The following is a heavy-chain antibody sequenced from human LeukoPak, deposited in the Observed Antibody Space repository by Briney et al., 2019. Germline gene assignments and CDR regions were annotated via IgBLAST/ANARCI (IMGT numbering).Heavy chain of an antibody. J-gene: IGHJ4*02. CDR1: GGSISSSFYY. D-gene: IGHD6-6*01. CDR2: IYHSGST. V-gene: IGHV4-30-2*01. CDR3: ARGAAGAARQGIFDY. Sequence: PSETLSLTCTVSGGSISSSFYYWGWIRQPPGKGLEWIGYIYHSGSTYYNPSLKSRVTISVDRSKNQFSLKLSSVTAADTAVYYCARGAAGAARQGIFDYWGQGTLVTVSS.